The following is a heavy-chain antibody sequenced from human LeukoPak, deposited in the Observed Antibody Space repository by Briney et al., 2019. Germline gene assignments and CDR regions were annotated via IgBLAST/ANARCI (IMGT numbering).Heavy chain of an antibody. V-gene: IGHV1-69*13. CDR1: GGTFSSYA. CDR2: IIPIFGTA. Sequence: SVKVSCKASGGTFSSYAISWVRQAPGQGLEWMGGIIPIFGTANYAQKFQGRVTITADESTSTAYMELSSLRSEDTAVYYCARDNYHDSSGYYYSYFDYWGQGTLVTVSS. CDR3: ARDNYHDSSGYYYSYFDY. J-gene: IGHJ4*02. D-gene: IGHD3-22*01.